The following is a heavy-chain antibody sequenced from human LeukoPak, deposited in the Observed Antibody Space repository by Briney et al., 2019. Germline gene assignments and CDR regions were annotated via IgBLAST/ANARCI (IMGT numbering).Heavy chain of an antibody. Sequence: SETLSLTCTVSGGSINFTPYYWGWIRQPPGKGLEWIGSIYYSRSTYYNPSLKSRVTISVDMSKNQFSLKLSSVTAADTAVYYCARDRYDILTGYVYGMDVWGKGTTVTVSS. CDR1: GGSINFTPYY. V-gene: IGHV4-39*07. D-gene: IGHD3-9*01. J-gene: IGHJ6*04. CDR3: ARDRYDILTGYVYGMDV. CDR2: IYYSRST.